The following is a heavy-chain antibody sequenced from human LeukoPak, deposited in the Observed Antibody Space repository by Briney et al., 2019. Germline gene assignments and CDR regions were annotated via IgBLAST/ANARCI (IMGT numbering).Heavy chain of an antibody. CDR2: IYPGDSDT. D-gene: IGHD1-26*01. J-gene: IGHJ6*03. CDR3: ARHALIRGHSGTYWSSYYYYYMDV. V-gene: IGHV5-51*01. CDR1: GYSFTSYW. Sequence: GESLKISCKGSGYSFTSYWIGWVRQMPGKGLEWMGIIYPGDSDTRYSPSFQGQVTISADKSISTTYLQWGSLKASDTAIYYCARHALIRGHSGTYWSSYYYYYMDVWGKGTTVTVSS.